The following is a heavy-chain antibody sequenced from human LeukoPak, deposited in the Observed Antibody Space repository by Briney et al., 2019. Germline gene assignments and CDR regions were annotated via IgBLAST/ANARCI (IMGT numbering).Heavy chain of an antibody. J-gene: IGHJ3*02. CDR1: GFTFGAYG. D-gene: IGHD3-10*01. Sequence: GGSLRLSCAASGFTFGAYGMSWFRQAPGKGREWVGFIRSKTYGGTAEYAASVKGRFPISRDDSKSIAYLQMNSLKAEDTAVYYCSRGLGSGNPVDIWGQGTMVTVS. CDR2: IRSKTYGGTA. V-gene: IGHV3-49*03. CDR3: SRGLGSGNPVDI.